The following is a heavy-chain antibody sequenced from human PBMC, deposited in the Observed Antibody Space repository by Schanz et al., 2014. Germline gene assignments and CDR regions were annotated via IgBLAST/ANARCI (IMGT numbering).Heavy chain of an antibody. J-gene: IGHJ3*02. Sequence: EVQLVESGGGLVKPGGSLRLSCVASGFPFSTYSIHWVRQAPGKGLEWVSYIRSDNNYIYYADSVKGRFTISRDNAQNSLFLQMNSLRVEDTAVYYCARSYHDDDDYTRALDMWGQGTMVTVSS. V-gene: IGHV3-21*01. CDR3: ARSYHDDDDYTRALDM. D-gene: IGHD3-16*01. CDR2: IRSDNNYI. CDR1: GFPFSTYS.